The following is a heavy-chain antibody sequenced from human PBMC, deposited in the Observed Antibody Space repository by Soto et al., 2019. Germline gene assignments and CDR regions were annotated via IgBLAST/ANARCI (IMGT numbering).Heavy chain of an antibody. Sequence: AGGSLRLSCAASGFTFSIYAMSWVRQAPGKGLEWVSAISGSGGSTYYADSVKGRFTISRDNSKNTLYLQMNSLRAEDTAVYYCAKEPPYYYDSSGYYRGDYWGQGTLVTVS. D-gene: IGHD3-22*01. CDR2: ISGSGGST. CDR3: AKEPPYYYDSSGYYRGDY. J-gene: IGHJ4*02. V-gene: IGHV3-23*01. CDR1: GFTFSIYA.